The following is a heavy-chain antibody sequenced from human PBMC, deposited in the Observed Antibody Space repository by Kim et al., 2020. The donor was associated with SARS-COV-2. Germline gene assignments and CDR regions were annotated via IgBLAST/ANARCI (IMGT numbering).Heavy chain of an antibody. CDR2: IWSDGSNK. CDR3: AGDGVRGTVDAFDI. Sequence: GGSLRLSCAASGVSFSSHGMHWVCQAPGKGLEWVAVIWSDGSNKNYADSVKGRFTISRDHSENTLYLQANSLRADDTAVYYCAGDGVRGTVDAFDIWGQGTMVTVFS. D-gene: IGHD1-7*01. CDR1: GVSFSSHG. J-gene: IGHJ3*02. V-gene: IGHV3-33*01.